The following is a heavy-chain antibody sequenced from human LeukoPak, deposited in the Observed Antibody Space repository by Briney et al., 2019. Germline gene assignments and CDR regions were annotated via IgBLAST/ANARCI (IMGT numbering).Heavy chain of an antibody. J-gene: IGHJ4*02. V-gene: IGHV1-69*04. CDR3: ARVLYSSGWYAPGFDY. Sequence: SVKVSCKASGGTFSSYAISWVRQAPGQGLEWMGRIIPILGIANYAQKFQGRVTITADKSTSTAYMELSSLRSEDTAVYYCARVLYSSGWYAPGFDYWGQGTLVTVSS. D-gene: IGHD6-19*01. CDR2: IIPILGIA. CDR1: GGTFSSYA.